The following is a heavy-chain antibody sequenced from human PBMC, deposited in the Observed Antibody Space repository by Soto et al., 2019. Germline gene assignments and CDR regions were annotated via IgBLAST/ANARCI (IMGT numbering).Heavy chain of an antibody. D-gene: IGHD2-2*01. V-gene: IGHV3-15*01. CDR3: ITQYCSSTSCYFGYFDY. CDR1: GFIFNSAW. Sequence: LRLSCAASGFIFNSAWMSWVRQAPGKGLEWVGHVKSKTDGGTTNYAAPVKGRFTISRDDSKNTLYLQMNSLKTEDTAVYYCITQYCSSTSCYFGYFDYWGPGTLVTVSS. CDR2: VKSKTDGGTT. J-gene: IGHJ4*02.